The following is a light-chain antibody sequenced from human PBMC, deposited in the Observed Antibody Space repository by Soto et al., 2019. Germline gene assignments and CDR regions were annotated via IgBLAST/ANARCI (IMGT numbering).Light chain of an antibody. V-gene: IGLV2-23*01. Sequence: QSVLTQSASVSGSPGQSITISCTGTTSDIGSYNLVSWYQQHPGKAPKLMIYQGNMWPSGVSTRFSGSKSGNTASLTISGLQAEDEADYYCCSFASSSTYLFGTGTKLTVL. J-gene: IGLJ1*01. CDR2: QGN. CDR3: CSFASSSTYL. CDR1: TSDIGSYNL.